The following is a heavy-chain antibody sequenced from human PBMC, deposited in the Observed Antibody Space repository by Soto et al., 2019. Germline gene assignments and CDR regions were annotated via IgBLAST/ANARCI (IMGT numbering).Heavy chain of an antibody. D-gene: IGHD3-9*01. V-gene: IGHV1-18*01. J-gene: IGHJ5*02. CDR3: ARASYDILTGYLNWFDP. CDR2: ISAYNGNT. CDR1: GYTFTSYG. Sequence: ASMKVSCKASGYTFTSYGISWVRQAPGQGLEWMGWISAYNGNTNYAQKLQGRVTMTTDTSTSTAYMELRSLRSDDTAVYYCARASYDILTGYLNWFDPWGQGTLVTVS.